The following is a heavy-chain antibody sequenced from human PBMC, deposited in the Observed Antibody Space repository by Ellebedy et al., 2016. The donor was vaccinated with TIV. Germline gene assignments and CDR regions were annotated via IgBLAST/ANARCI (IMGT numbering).Heavy chain of an antibody. D-gene: IGHD6-13*01. CDR1: EFTFSTYSMN. CDR3: ARHSGTSTWYVYYFDY. CDR2: IYYSGRT. Sequence: ESLKISCAASEFTFSTYSMNWVRQAPGKGLEWIGSIYYSGRTYYNPSLKSRVTISVGTSKNQFSLKLFSVTAADTAVYYCARHSGTSTWYVYYFDYWGQGTLVTVSS. V-gene: IGHV4-39*01. J-gene: IGHJ4*02.